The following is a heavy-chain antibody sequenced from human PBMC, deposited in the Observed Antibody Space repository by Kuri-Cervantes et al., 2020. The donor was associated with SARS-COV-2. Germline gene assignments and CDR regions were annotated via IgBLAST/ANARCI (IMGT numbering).Heavy chain of an antibody. Sequence: GSLRLSCTVSGGSISSSSYYWGWIRQPPGKGLEWIGSIYYSGSTYYNPSLKSRVTISVDTSKNQFSLKLSSVTAADTAVYYCARQMMSSITIFGVVITRNWFDPWGQGALVTVSS. D-gene: IGHD3-3*01. V-gene: IGHV4-39*01. J-gene: IGHJ5*02. CDR2: IYYSGST. CDR1: GGSISSSSYY. CDR3: ARQMMSSITIFGVVITRNWFDP.